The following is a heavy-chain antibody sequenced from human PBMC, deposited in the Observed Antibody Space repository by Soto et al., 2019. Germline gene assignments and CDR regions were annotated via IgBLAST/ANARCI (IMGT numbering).Heavy chain of an antibody. CDR2: VYHSGSA. CDR3: ARDQWIQSFDD. J-gene: IGHJ4*02. V-gene: IGHV4-61*01. D-gene: IGHD5-18*01. Sequence: SETLSLTCTVSDGSVSSGSYQWSWIRQPPGKGLEWIGHVYHSGSANYNPSLKSRVTISVDTSKNQFSLKLRSVTAADTAVYYCARDQWIQSFDDWGQGALVTVSS. CDR1: DGSVSSGSYQ.